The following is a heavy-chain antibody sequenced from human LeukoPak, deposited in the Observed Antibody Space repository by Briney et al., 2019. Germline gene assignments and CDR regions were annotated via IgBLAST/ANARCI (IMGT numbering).Heavy chain of an antibody. V-gene: IGHV3-11*04. Sequence: GSLRLSCAASGFTFSDYYMSWIRQAPGKGLEWVSYISSSGSTIYYADSVKGRFTISRDNAKNSLYLQMNSLRAEDTAVYYCARGPKMTTVVTGAFDIWGQGTLVTVSS. CDR1: GFTFSDYY. J-gene: IGHJ4*02. CDR2: ISSSGSTI. CDR3: ARGPKMTTVVTGAFDI. D-gene: IGHD4-23*01.